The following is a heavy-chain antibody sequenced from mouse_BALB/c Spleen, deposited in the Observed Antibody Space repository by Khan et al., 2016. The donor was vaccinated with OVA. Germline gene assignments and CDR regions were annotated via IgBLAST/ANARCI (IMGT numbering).Heavy chain of an antibody. Sequence: VQLQQSGPELMKPGTSVKISCKASGYSFTTYYIHWVMQSHGKSLEWIGYIDPFSGDTTFNQKFKGKATLTVEKSSSTAYIHLSNLTSEDSSIYYCTIHSYVSWFTYWGPVTLVTVSA. D-gene: IGHD2-12*01. CDR3: TIHSYVSWFTY. CDR1: GYSFTTYY. CDR2: IDPFSGDT. V-gene: IGHV1S135*01. J-gene: IGHJ3*01.